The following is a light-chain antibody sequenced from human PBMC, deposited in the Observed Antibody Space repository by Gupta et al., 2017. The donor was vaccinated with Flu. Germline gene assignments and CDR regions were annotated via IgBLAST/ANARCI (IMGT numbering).Light chain of an antibody. V-gene: IGLV2-14*01. J-gene: IGLJ2*01. CDR2: DVT. Sequence: QSALTQPASVSGSPGQSIAISCTGTSTDIGSYKYVSWYQQHPGKAPQLLIYDVTNRPSGVSTRFSCSKSGDTASLTISGLQAEDEADYYCSSSTSSTTLVFGGGTRLTVL. CDR1: STDIGSYKY. CDR3: SSSTSSTTLV.